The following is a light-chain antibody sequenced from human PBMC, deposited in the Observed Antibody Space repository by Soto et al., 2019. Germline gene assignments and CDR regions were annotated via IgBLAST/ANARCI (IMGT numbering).Light chain of an antibody. CDR2: AAS. J-gene: IGKJ3*01. V-gene: IGKV1-8*01. Sequence: AIPITQCPSSFSASTGDRATITCRASQGISRYSAWYQQKPGKAPKLLIYAASTLQSGVPSRFSGSGSGTDFTLTISCLQSEDFATYYCQQYYSYPFTFGPGTKVDIK. CDR1: QGISRY. CDR3: QQYYSYPFT.